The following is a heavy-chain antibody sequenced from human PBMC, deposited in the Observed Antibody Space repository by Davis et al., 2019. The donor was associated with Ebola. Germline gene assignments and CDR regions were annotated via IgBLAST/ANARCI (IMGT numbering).Heavy chain of an antibody. J-gene: IGHJ6*02. D-gene: IGHD3-3*01. Sequence: GESLKISCAASGFTFSSYAMSWVRQAPGKGLEWVSVIYSGGSTYYADSVKGRFTISRDQSSNTLFLKMNSLRAEDTAVYYCARDQFTIYGVIVTSQYGLDVWGQGTTVTVSS. V-gene: IGHV3-23*03. CDR2: IYSGGST. CDR3: ARDQFTIYGVIVTSQYGLDV. CDR1: GFTFSSYA.